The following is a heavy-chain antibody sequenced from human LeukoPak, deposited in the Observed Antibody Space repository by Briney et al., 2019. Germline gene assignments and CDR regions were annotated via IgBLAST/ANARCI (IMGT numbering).Heavy chain of an antibody. Sequence: GGSLRLSCAASGFTFSSYSMNWVRQAPGKGLGWVSSISSSSSYIYYADSVKGRFTISRDNAKNSLYLQMNSLRAEDTAVYYCARGGIVVVPAAPSRLGYWGQGTLVTVSS. CDR1: GFTFSSYS. D-gene: IGHD2-2*01. J-gene: IGHJ4*02. CDR2: ISSSSSYI. CDR3: ARGGIVVVPAAPSRLGY. V-gene: IGHV3-21*01.